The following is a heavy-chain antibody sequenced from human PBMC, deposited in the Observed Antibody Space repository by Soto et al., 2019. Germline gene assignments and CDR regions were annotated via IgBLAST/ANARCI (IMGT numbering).Heavy chain of an antibody. J-gene: IGHJ6*02. CDR1: GGSISGYY. V-gene: IGHV4-4*07. CDR2: MDTIWRT. D-gene: IGHD6-25*01. Sequence: LTCTVSGGSISGYYWSWIRQPAGKGLEWIGRMDTIWRTNYNPSLKSLVTMSPDTSKNQFSLKLRSVTDADTAIYYCATMLNSGFYRPEGDYCYYGMDXWGQGTTVTVS. CDR3: ATMLNSGFYRPEGDYCYYGMDX.